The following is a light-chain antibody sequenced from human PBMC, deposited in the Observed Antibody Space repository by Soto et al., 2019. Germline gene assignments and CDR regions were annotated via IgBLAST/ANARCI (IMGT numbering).Light chain of an antibody. Sequence: IQMTQSPSTLSASVGDRVTITCRASQNIDAWLAWYQQKPGKAPKVLIYKASSLESGVPSRFSGSGSGTEFALTISSLQPDDSATYYCQRYNTYPLTCGGGTKVEIK. CDR1: QNIDAW. CDR2: KAS. CDR3: QRYNTYPLT. J-gene: IGKJ4*01. V-gene: IGKV1-5*03.